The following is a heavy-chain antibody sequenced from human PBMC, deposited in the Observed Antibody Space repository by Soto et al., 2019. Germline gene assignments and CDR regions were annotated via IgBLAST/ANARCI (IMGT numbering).Heavy chain of an antibody. CDR1: GFTFSTYG. Sequence: PGGSLRLSCAASGFTFSTYGMHWVRQAPGQGLGWVAVISFDGTNEYYGDSVKGRFTISRDDSKNTLYLQMHSLRADDTAVYYCAKDLRHGYNYPIDYWGQGTLVTVSS. D-gene: IGHD5-12*01. V-gene: IGHV3-30*18. J-gene: IGHJ4*02. CDR3: AKDLRHGYNYPIDY. CDR2: ISFDGTNE.